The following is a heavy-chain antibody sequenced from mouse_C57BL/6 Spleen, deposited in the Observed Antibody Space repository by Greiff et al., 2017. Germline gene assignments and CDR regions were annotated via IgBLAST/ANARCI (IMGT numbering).Heavy chain of an antibody. D-gene: IGHD5-5*01. CDR3: ARGHYHYFDY. V-gene: IGHV5-17*01. CDR2: ISSGSSTI. J-gene: IGHJ2*01. CDR1: GFTFSDYG. Sequence: EVQLQESGGGLVKPGGSLKLSCAASGFTFSDYGMHWVRQAPEKGLEWVAYISSGSSTIYYADTVKGRFTISRDNAKNTLFLQMTSLRSEDTAMYYCARGHYHYFDYWGQGTTLTVSS.